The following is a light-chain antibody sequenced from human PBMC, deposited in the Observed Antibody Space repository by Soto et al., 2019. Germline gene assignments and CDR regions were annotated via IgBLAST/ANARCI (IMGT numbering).Light chain of an antibody. CDR3: QSYDSSLSGFWV. V-gene: IGLV1-40*01. Sequence: QSVLTQPPSVSGAPGQRVTISCTGSSSNIGAGYDVHWYQQFSGTSLKLLIYGNDNRPSGVPDRFSGSKSGTSASLAITGLLAEDEADYYCQSYDSSLSGFWVFGGGTKLTVL. CDR1: SSNIGAGYD. CDR2: GND. J-gene: IGLJ3*02.